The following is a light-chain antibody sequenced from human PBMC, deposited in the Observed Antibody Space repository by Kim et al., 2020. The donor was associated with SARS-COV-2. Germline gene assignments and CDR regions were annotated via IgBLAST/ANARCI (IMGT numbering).Light chain of an antibody. J-gene: IGLJ3*02. CDR2: DVS. Sequence: QSVLTQPRSVSGSPGQSVTISCTGTSSDVGGYNYVSWYQQHPGKAPRLMIYDVSKRPSGVPDRFSGSKSGNTASLTISGTQAKDEADYYCFSYAGSYNWVFGGGTQLTVL. CDR3: FSYAGSYNWV. V-gene: IGLV2-11*01. CDR1: SSDVGGYNY.